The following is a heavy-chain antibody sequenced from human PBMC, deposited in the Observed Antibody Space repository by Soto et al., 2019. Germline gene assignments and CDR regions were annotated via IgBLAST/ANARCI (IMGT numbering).Heavy chain of an antibody. CDR1: GGTFSSYA. CDR2: IIPIFGTA. V-gene: IGHV1-69*12. J-gene: IGHJ3*02. Sequence: QVQLVQSGAEVKKPGSSVKVSCKASGGTFSSYAISWVRQAPGQGLEWMGGIIPIFGTANYAQKFQGRVTITADESTSTAYMELSSLRSEDTAVYHCAGTAFYYGSGVDAFDIWGQGTMVTVSS. D-gene: IGHD3-10*01. CDR3: AGTAFYYGSGVDAFDI.